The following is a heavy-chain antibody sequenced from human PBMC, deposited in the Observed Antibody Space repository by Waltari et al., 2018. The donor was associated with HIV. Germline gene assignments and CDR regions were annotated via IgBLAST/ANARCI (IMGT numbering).Heavy chain of an antibody. CDR1: GGAFSSYA. Sequence: QVQLVQSEGGVWKPGSSVKISCKASGGAFSSYAVNWVRQVPGQGLEWMGGIIPIFDTTNYAQKLKGRVSISADDHTATVYMELTGLKSEDAGIFYCVRDGGGYYDNSGYFGSFQYWGQGTTVIVSS. D-gene: IGHD3-22*01. V-gene: IGHV1-69*01. J-gene: IGHJ4*02. CDR2: IIPIFDTT. CDR3: VRDGGGYYDNSGYFGSFQY.